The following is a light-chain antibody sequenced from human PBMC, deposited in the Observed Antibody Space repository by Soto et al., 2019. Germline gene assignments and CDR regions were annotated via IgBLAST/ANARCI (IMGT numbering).Light chain of an antibody. J-gene: IGKJ1*01. CDR1: QSISSW. CDR3: QQYNGT. V-gene: IGKV1-5*03. Sequence: DIQITQSPSTLSASVGDRVTITCRASQSISSWLAWYQQKPGKAPKLLIYKASSLESGVPSRFSGSGSGTEFTLTISSLQPDDFATYYCQQYNGTFGQGTKVEIK. CDR2: KAS.